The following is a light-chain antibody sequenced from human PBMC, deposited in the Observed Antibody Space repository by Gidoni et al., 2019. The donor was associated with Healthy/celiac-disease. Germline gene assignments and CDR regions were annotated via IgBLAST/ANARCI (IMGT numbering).Light chain of an antibody. V-gene: IGKV3-20*01. CDR2: GAS. CDR3: QQYGSSPT. J-gene: IGKJ2*01. CDR1: QSVSSSY. Sequence: EIVLTQSPGTLSLSPGERATLSCRASQSVSSSYLAWYQQKPGQAPRLLIYGASSRATGIPDRFSGSGSGTDLTLTISRLEPEDFAVYYCQQYGSSPTFGQXTKLEIK.